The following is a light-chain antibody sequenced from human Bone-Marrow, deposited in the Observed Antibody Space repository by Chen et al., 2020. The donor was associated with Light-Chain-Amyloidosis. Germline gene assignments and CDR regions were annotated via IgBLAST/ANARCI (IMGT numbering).Light chain of an antibody. V-gene: IGLV3-25*03. Sequence: SYELTQPPSVSVSPGQTAGITCSGDALPKQYVYWFQQKPGQAPVLVMYKDNERPSGIPERFSGSSSGTTVTLTISRVQTEDEADYYCQATDSTATYGVFGGGTQLTVL. CDR3: QATDSTATYGV. J-gene: IGLJ3*02. CDR2: KDN. CDR1: ALPKQY.